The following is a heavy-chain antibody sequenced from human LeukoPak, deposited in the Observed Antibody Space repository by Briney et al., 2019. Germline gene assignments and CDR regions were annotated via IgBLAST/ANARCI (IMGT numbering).Heavy chain of an antibody. V-gene: IGHV1-8*01. CDR1: GYTFTSYD. CDR3: ARGMTTARDY. J-gene: IGHJ4*02. Sequence: SVKVSCKASGYTFTSYDINWVRQATGQGLEWMGWMNPNSGNTGYAKKFQGRVTMTRNTSINTAYMELSSLRSEDTAVYYCARGMTTARDYWGQGTLVTVSS. D-gene: IGHD4-11*01. CDR2: MNPNSGNT.